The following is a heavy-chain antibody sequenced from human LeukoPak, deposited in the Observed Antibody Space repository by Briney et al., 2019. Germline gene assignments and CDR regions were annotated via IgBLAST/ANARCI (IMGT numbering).Heavy chain of an antibody. J-gene: IGHJ3*02. D-gene: IGHD3-22*01. CDR1: GGSISSSSYY. CDR2: IYYSGST. Sequence: KPSETLSLTCTVSGGSISSSSYYWGWIRQPPGKGLEWIGSIYYSGSTYYNPSLKSRVTISVDTSKNQFSLKLSSVTAADTAVYYCARGPTYYYDSSPAKNAFDIWGQGTMVTVSS. V-gene: IGHV4-39*07. CDR3: ARGPTYYYDSSPAKNAFDI.